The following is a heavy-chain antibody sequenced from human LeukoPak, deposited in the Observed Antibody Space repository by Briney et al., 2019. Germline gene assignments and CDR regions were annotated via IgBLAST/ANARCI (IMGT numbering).Heavy chain of an antibody. Sequence: SETLSLTCTVSGGSISDDDWSWIRQPAGKGLEWIGEINHSGSTNYNPSLKSRVTISVDTSKNQFSLKLSSVTAADTAVYYCARVGKQQLDNYFDYWGQGTLVTVSS. CDR2: INHSGST. CDR1: GGSISDDD. J-gene: IGHJ4*02. CDR3: ARVGKQQLDNYFDY. V-gene: IGHV4-34*01. D-gene: IGHD6-13*01.